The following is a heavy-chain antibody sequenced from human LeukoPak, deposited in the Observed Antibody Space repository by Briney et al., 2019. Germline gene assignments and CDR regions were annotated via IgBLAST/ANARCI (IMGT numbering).Heavy chain of an antibody. V-gene: IGHV1-69*13. CDR2: IIAIFGTA. CDR1: GGTFSIYA. Sequence: GASVKVSCKASGGTFSIYAISWVRQAPGQGGEWMGGIIAIFGTANYAQKFQGRVTITPDESTSTAYMELSSLRSEDTAVYYCARSTYGDRQNFDYWGQGTLVTVSS. CDR3: ARSTYGDRQNFDY. D-gene: IGHD4-17*01. J-gene: IGHJ4*02.